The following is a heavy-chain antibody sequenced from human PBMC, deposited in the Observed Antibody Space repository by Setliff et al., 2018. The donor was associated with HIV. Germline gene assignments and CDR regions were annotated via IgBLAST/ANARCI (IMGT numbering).Heavy chain of an antibody. V-gene: IGHV1-69*10. CDR1: AGTFSGSA. D-gene: IGHD1-26*01. Sequence: SVKVSCKASAGTFSGSAISWVRQAPGQGLEWMGGIIPSLTIANYEHKFQGRVTITADTSTSTAYMDLSSLKSDDTAVYYCARVLHSPGPFDYWGQGSLVTVSS. CDR2: IIPSLTIA. CDR3: ARVLHSPGPFDY. J-gene: IGHJ4*02.